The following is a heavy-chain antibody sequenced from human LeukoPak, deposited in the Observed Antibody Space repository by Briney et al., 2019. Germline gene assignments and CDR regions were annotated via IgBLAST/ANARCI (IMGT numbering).Heavy chain of an antibody. CDR2: LYSSGST. V-gene: IGHV4-39*07. CDR1: GVSISGSAYY. CDR3: ARRATVTTGYFDY. D-gene: IGHD4-17*01. Sequence: SETLSLTCSVSGVSISGSAYYWAWIRQSPDKGLDWIGSLYSSGSTYYNPSLKNRLTISLDTSKNQFFLILTSVTAADAAVYYCARRATVTTGYFDYWGLGILVTVSS. J-gene: IGHJ4*01.